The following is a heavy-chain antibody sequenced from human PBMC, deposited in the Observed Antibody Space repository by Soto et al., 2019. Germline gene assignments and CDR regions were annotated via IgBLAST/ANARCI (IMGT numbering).Heavy chain of an antibody. CDR2: INVGNGNT. V-gene: IGHV1-3*01. CDR1: GYTFTSYA. Sequence: QVQLVQSGAEVKKPGASVKVSCKASGYTFTSYAIHWVRQAPGRRLEWMGWINVGNGNTKYSQKFQGRVTFTRDTSASTAFMELSSLRSEDTAVYYCARVYCSGGSCYPIDYWGQGTLVTVSS. CDR3: ARVYCSGGSCYPIDY. J-gene: IGHJ4*02. D-gene: IGHD2-15*01.